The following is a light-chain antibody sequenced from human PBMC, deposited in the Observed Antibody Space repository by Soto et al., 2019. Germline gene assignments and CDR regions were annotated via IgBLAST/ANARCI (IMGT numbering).Light chain of an antibody. CDR1: QSVDSTY. CDR3: QQYSDSSLST. Sequence: EIVLTQSPGTLSLSPGERATLSCRASQSVDSTYLAWYQQKLGQAPRLLIYGASSRATGIPDRFSGSGSGTDFTLTISRLEPEDFAVYYCQQYSDSSLSTFGPGTRVDVK. CDR2: GAS. V-gene: IGKV3-20*01. J-gene: IGKJ3*01.